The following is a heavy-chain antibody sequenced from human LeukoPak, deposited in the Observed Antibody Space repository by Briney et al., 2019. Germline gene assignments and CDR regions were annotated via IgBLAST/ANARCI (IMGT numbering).Heavy chain of an antibody. CDR2: ILYSGST. D-gene: IGHD1-14*01. V-gene: IGHV4-59*08. Sequence: SETLSLTCTVSGGSVSGHCWSWIRQTPGKGLEWIGYILYSGSTRYNPSLGSRVTISVDTSKDLFSLKLTSVTAADTALYYCARHRGQYNAHDAFDIWGQGTLVAVSS. CDR1: GGSVSGHC. J-gene: IGHJ3*02. CDR3: ARHRGQYNAHDAFDI.